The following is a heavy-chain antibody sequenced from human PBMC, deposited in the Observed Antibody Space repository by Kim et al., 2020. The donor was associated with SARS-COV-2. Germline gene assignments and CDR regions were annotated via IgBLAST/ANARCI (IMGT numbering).Heavy chain of an antibody. Sequence: ASVKVSCKASGYTFTGYYMHWVRQPPGQGLEWMGWINPNSGGTNYAQKFQGRVTMTRDTSISTAYMELSRLRSDDTAVYYCARDLVRGYYYYYGMDVWGQGTTVTVSS. CDR2: INPNSGGT. CDR1: GYTFTGYY. J-gene: IGHJ6*02. D-gene: IGHD6-13*01. V-gene: IGHV1-2*02. CDR3: ARDLVRGYYYYYGMDV.